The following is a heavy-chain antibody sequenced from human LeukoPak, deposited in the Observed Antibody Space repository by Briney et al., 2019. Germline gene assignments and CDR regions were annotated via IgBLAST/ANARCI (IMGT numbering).Heavy chain of an antibody. V-gene: IGHV3-21*01. CDR3: AREGYYGSGSYYYYYGMDV. CDR1: GFTFSSYS. CDR2: ISSSSSYI. D-gene: IGHD3-10*01. J-gene: IGHJ6*02. Sequence: PGGSLRLSCEASGFTFSSYSMNWVRQAPGKGLEWVSSISSSSSYIYYADSVKGRFTISRDNAKNSLYLQMNSLRAEDTAVYYCAREGYYGSGSYYYYYGMDVWGQGTTVTVSS.